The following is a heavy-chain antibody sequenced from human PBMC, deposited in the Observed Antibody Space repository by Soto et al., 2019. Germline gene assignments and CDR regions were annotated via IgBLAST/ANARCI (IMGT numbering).Heavy chain of an antibody. CDR3: AKDRRWAFDI. V-gene: IGHV3-30*18. J-gene: IGHJ3*02. CDR2: ISYDGSNK. Sequence: QVQLVESGGGVVQPGRSLRLSCAASGFTFSRYGMHWVRQAPGKGLEWVAVISYDGSNKYYADSVKGRFTISRDNSKNTLYLQMNSLRAEDTAVYYCAKDRRWAFDIWGQGTMVTVSS. CDR1: GFTFSRYG.